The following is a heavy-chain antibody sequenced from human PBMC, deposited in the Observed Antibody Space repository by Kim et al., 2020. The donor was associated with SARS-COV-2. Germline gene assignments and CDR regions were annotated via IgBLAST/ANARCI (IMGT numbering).Heavy chain of an antibody. Sequence: GGSLRLSCAASGFTFSSYAMHWVRQAPGKGLEWVAVISYDGSNKYYADSVKGRFTISRDNSKNTLYLQMNSLRAEDTAVYYCARRKRWLQQCAFDYWGQGTLVTVSS. CDR3: ARRKRWLQQCAFDY. V-gene: IGHV3-30-3*01. CDR2: ISYDGSNK. CDR1: GFTFSSYA. J-gene: IGHJ4*02. D-gene: IGHD5-18*01.